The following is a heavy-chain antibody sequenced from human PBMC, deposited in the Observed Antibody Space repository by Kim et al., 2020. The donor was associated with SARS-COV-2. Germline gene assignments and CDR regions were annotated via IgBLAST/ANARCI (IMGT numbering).Heavy chain of an antibody. V-gene: IGHV3-49*04. Sequence: GGSLRLSCTASGFTFGDYAMSWVRQAPGKGLEWVGFIRSKAYGGTTEYAASVKGRFTISRDDSKSIAYLQMNSLKTEDTAVYYCTRGGVIWFGESKFDYWGQGTLVTVSS. D-gene: IGHD3-10*01. CDR3: TRGGVIWFGESKFDY. J-gene: IGHJ4*02. CDR2: IRSKAYGGTT. CDR1: GFTFGDYA.